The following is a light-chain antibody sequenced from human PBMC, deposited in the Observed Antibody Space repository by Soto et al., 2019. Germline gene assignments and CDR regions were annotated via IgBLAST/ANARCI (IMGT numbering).Light chain of an antibody. CDR1: SSDIGAYDY. J-gene: IGLJ1*01. V-gene: IGLV2-14*01. CDR3: LSFTPTSPQV. Sequence: QSALTQPASLSGSPGQSITISCTGTSSDIGAYDYVSWFQQHPGKAPKLMISEVNNRPSGVSNRFSGPKSGNTAYLTISGIQVEDEAEYFCLSFTPTSPQVFVKGTKVTVL. CDR2: EVN.